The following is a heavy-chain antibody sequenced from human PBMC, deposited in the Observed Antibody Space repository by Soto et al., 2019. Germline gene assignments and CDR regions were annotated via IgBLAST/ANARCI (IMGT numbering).Heavy chain of an antibody. V-gene: IGHV3-23*01. D-gene: IGHD2-15*01. Sequence: EVQLLESGGGLVQPGGSLRLSCAASGITFSSYAMSWVRQAPGKGLEWVSAISGSGGSTYYADSVKGRFTISRDNSKYTLYLQMNSLRAEETAVYYCAKGGRYCSGGSCYFYFDYWGLGTLVTVSS. J-gene: IGHJ4*02. CDR2: ISGSGGST. CDR1: GITFSSYA. CDR3: AKGGRYCSGGSCYFYFDY.